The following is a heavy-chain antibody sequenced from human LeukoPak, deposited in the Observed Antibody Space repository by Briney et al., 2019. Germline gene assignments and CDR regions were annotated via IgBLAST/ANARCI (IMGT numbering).Heavy chain of an antibody. V-gene: IGHV1-2*02. Sequence: VASVKVSCKASGYTFTGYYMRWVRQAPGQGLEWMGWINPNSGGTNYAQKFQGRVTMTRDTSISTAYMELSRLRSDDTAVYYCARDLRRARNWFDPWGQGTLVTVSS. J-gene: IGHJ5*02. CDR2: INPNSGGT. CDR3: ARDLRRARNWFDP. CDR1: GYTFTGYY.